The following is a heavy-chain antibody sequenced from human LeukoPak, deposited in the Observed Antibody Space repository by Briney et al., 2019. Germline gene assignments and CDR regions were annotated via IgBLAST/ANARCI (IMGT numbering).Heavy chain of an antibody. V-gene: IGHV3-23*01. CDR1: GFTFSTYV. J-gene: IGHJ4*02. D-gene: IGHD1-26*01. Sequence: GGSLRLSCAASGFTFSTYVMSWVRQAPGKGLEWVSAISGSGGSTFYADSMKGRFTISRDNSKNTLWLQMSSLRDDDTAVYYCVKDRSGTYTFDYWGQGTLVTVSS. CDR3: VKDRSGTYTFDY. CDR2: ISGSGGST.